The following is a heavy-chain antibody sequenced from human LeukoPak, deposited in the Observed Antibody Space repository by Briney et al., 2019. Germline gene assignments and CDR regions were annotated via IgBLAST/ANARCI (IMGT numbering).Heavy chain of an antibody. Sequence: GGSLRLSCAASGFTFSDYWMHWVRQVPGKGLVWVSRINTGGSSTTYADSVKGRFTISRDNAKNTLYLQMNGLRAEDTAAYYCARSNQADDYWGQGTLVTVSS. CDR2: INTGGSST. D-gene: IGHD4-11*01. J-gene: IGHJ4*02. CDR1: GFTFSDYW. V-gene: IGHV3-74*01. CDR3: ARSNQADDY.